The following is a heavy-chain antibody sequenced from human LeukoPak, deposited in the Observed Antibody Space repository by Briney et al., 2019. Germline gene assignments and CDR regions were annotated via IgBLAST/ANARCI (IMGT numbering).Heavy chain of an antibody. CDR2: IYHSGST. J-gene: IGHJ3*02. Sequence: NPSETLSLTCTVSGYSISSGYYWGWIRQPPVKGLEWIGSIYHSGSTYYNPSLKSRVTISVDTSKNQFSLKLSSVTAADTAVYYCACLTTADAFDIWGQGTMVTVSS. V-gene: IGHV4-38-2*02. D-gene: IGHD3-22*01. CDR1: GYSISSGYY. CDR3: ACLTTADAFDI.